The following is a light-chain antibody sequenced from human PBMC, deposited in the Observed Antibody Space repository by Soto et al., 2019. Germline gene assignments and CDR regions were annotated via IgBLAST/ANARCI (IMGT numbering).Light chain of an antibody. J-gene: IGKJ1*01. CDR1: QSVSSN. CDR3: QQHNNWPQT. V-gene: IGKV3-15*01. Sequence: EIVMTQSPATLSVSPGERATLSCRASQSVSSNLAWYQQKPGQAPRLLIYGASTRATGIPARFSGSGSGTEFTLTISSLQSEDFAVYYCQQHNNWPQTFGQGTQVDIK. CDR2: GAS.